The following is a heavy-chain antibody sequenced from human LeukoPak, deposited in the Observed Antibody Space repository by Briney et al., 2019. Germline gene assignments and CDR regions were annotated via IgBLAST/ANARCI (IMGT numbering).Heavy chain of an antibody. J-gene: IGHJ4*02. CDR2: TYYRSKWYN. V-gene: IGHV6-1*01. D-gene: IGHD6-13*01. Sequence: SQTLSLTCAISGDNVSSNNDAWNWIRQSPSRGLEWLGRTYYRSKWYNDYAASVKSRITIKPDTSKNQFSLQLNSVTAEDSAVYYCARSAGGTVDYWGQGTLVTVSS. CDR1: GDNVSSNNDA. CDR3: ARSAGGTVDY.